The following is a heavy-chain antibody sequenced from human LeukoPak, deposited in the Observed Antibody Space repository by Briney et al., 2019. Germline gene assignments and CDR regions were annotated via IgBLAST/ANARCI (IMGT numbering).Heavy chain of an antibody. D-gene: IGHD6-13*01. CDR3: ARADSSSWYPYWYFDL. J-gene: IGHJ2*01. CDR1: GFTFSSYA. Sequence: GRSLRLSCAASGFTFSSYAMHWVRQAPGKGLEWVSSISSSSSYIYYADSVKGRFTISRDNAKNSLYLQMNSLRAEDTAVYYCARADSSSWYPYWYFDLWGRGTLVTVSS. CDR2: ISSSSSYI. V-gene: IGHV3-21*01.